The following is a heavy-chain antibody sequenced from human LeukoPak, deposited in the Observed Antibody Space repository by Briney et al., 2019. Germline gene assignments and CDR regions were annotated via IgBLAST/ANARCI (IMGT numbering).Heavy chain of an antibody. V-gene: IGHV3-30*03. D-gene: IGHD2-15*01. CDR2: IAYDGSNK. J-gene: IGHJ5*01. CDR1: GFTFSSYG. Sequence: GGSLRLSCAASGFTFSSYGMHWVRQAPGKGVEWGALIAYDGSNKYYADSVKGRFTISRDNSKNTLYLQMNSLRAEDTAVYYCARDSRGYCSGGSCYGLNWFDSWGQGTLVTVSS. CDR3: ARDSRGYCSGGSCYGLNWFDS.